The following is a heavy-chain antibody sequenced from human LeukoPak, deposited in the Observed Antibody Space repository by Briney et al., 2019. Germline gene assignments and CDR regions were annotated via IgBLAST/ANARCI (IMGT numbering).Heavy chain of an antibody. CDR1: GGSISSSSYY. CDR3: ASPSMVRGVKPYYFDY. V-gene: IGHV4-39*01. Sequence: SETLSLTCTVSGGSISSSSYYWGWIRQPPGKGLEWIGSIYYSGSTYYNPSLESRVTISVDTSKNQFSLKLSSVTAADTAVYYCASPSMVRGVKPYYFDYWGQGTLVTVSS. D-gene: IGHD3-10*01. CDR2: IYYSGST. J-gene: IGHJ4*02.